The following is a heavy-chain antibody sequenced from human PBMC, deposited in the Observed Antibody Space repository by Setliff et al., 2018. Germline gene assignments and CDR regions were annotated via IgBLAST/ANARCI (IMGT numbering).Heavy chain of an antibody. V-gene: IGHV4-39*07. CDR2: IYYSWST. D-gene: IGHD3-22*01. CDR1: GGSISTSSYY. J-gene: IGHJ5*02. Sequence: SETLSLTCTVSGGSISTSSYYWGWIRQPPGKGLEWIGSIYYSWSTYYNPSLKSRVTITVDTSKKQFSLKLSSVPAADTAVYYCARGPYNIYDRSGYGFTNWFDPWGQGILVTVSS. CDR3: ARGPYNIYDRSGYGFTNWFDP.